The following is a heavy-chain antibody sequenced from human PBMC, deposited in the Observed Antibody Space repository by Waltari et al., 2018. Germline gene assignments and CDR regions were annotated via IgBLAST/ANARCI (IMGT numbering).Heavy chain of an antibody. J-gene: IGHJ4*02. CDR2: VYYTGST. CDR1: GGAIINYC. Sequence: QVQLQESGPGLVKPSETPSLSRTGSGGAIINYCWSWIRQPPGQGLEWIGYVYYTGSTTYNPSLRSRVTISVDTSKYQFSLKVTSVTPADTAVYYCARGEDRFDYWGQGTLVTVSS. V-gene: IGHV4-59*01. CDR3: ARGEDRFDY.